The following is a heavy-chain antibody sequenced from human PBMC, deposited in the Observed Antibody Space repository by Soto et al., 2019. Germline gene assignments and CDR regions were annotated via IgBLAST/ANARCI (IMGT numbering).Heavy chain of an antibody. CDR3: ARGPAALDY. J-gene: IGHJ4*02. CDR1: GFTFSSYA. Sequence: GGSLRLSCAASGFTFSSYAMHWVRQAPGKGLEWVAVISYDGSNKYYADSVKGRFTISRDNSKNTLYLQMNSLRAEDTAVYYCARGPAALDYWGQGTLVTVSS. CDR2: ISYDGSNK. V-gene: IGHV3-30-3*01. D-gene: IGHD6-13*01.